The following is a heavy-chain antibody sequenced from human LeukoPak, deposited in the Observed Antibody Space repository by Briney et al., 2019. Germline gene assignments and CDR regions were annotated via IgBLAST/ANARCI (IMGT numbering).Heavy chain of an antibody. CDR1: GFTFSSYS. CDR2: ISGSGVST. CDR3: AKDSFSSR. Sequence: GGSLRLSCAASGFTFSSYSMNWVRQAPGKGLEWVSTISGSGVSTFYADPVKGRFTISRDNSKNTLYLHMNSLSAEDTAIYYCAKDSFSSRWGQGTLVTVSS. V-gene: IGHV3-23*01. J-gene: IGHJ4*02. D-gene: IGHD2-2*01.